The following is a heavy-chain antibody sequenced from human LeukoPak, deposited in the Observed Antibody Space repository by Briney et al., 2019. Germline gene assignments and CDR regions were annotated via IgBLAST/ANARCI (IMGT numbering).Heavy chain of an antibody. CDR2: IIPILGIA. CDR3: ARGCSGGSCYSVDY. Sequence: GASVKVSCKASGGTFSSYAISWVRQAPGQGLEWMGRIIPILGIANYAQKFQGRVTITADKSTSTAYMELSSLRSEDTAVYYCARGCSGGSCYSVDYWGQGTLVTVSS. J-gene: IGHJ4*02. V-gene: IGHV1-69*04. D-gene: IGHD2-15*01. CDR1: GGTFSSYA.